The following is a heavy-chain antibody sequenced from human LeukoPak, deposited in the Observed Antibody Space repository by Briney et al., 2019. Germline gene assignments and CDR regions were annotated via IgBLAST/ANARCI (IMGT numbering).Heavy chain of an antibody. CDR1: GDSINSLD. CDR3: ARDPNVGFDP. J-gene: IGHJ5*02. V-gene: IGHV3-48*02. CDR2: ISSSSSTI. Sequence: ETLSLTCTVSGDSINSLDLWSWVRQAPGKGLEWVSYISSSSSTIYYADSVKGRFTISRDNAKNSLYLQMNSLRDEDTAVYYCARDPNVGFDPWGQGTLVTVSS. D-gene: IGHD2-15*01.